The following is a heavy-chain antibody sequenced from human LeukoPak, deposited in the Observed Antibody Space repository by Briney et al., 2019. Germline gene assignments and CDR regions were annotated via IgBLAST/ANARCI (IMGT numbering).Heavy chain of an antibody. V-gene: IGHV3-66*04. J-gene: IGHJ4*02. CDR3: ARRRPSDYFDY. CDR1: GFTVSSNF. CDR2: IYTGGTT. Sequence: GGSLRLSCTASGFTVSSNFMSWVRQAPGKGLEWVSVIYTGGTTFYADSVKGRFTISRDTSKNTLYLQMNSLRAEDTAVYYCARRRPSDYFDYWGQGTLVTVSS.